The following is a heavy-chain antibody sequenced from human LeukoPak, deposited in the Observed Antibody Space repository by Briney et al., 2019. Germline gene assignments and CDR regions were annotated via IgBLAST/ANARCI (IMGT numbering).Heavy chain of an antibody. V-gene: IGHV1-18*01. CDR2: ISVYNGNT. D-gene: IGHD2-15*01. CDR1: GYTFTSYG. CDR3: ARDRSLGTRGGCCAY. J-gene: IGHJ4*02. Sequence: ASVKVSCKASGYTFTSYGISWVRQAPGQGLEWMRWISVYNGNTNYAQKLQGRVTMTTDTSTSTAYMELRSLRSDDTAVYYCARDRSLGTRGGCCAYWGQGTLVTVSS.